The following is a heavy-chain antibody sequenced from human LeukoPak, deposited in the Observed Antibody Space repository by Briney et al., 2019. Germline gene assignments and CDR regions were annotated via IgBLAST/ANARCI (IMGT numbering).Heavy chain of an antibody. Sequence: GGSLRLSCAASGFIFSSYWMHWVRQAPGKGLVWVSHINSDGSSTSYADSVKGRFTISRDNAKNTLHLQTNSLRAEDTAVYYCARGVAGTWYFDLWGRGTLVTVSS. CDR1: GFIFSSYW. CDR3: ARGVAGTWYFDL. D-gene: IGHD6-19*01. CDR2: INSDGSST. J-gene: IGHJ2*01. V-gene: IGHV3-74*01.